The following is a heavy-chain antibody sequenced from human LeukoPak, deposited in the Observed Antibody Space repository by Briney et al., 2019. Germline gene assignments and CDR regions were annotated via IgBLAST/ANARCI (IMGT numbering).Heavy chain of an antibody. CDR2: FDPEDGET. D-gene: IGHD3-22*01. V-gene: IGHV1-24*01. Sequence: ASVKVSCKVSGYTLTELSMHWVRQAPGKGLEWMGGFDPEDGETIYAQKFQGRVTMTEDTSTDTAYMELSSLRSEDTAVYYCATVGYYYDSSGYYQDWFDPWGQGTLVTVSS. CDR1: GYTLTELS. CDR3: ATVGYYYDSSGYYQDWFDP. J-gene: IGHJ5*02.